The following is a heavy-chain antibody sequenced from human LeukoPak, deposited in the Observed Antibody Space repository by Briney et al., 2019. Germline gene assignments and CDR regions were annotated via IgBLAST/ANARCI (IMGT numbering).Heavy chain of an antibody. V-gene: IGHV1-18*01. CDR1: GYTFTSYG. CDR3: ARDRLMVTGGSGY. J-gene: IGHJ4*02. CDR2: ISAYNGNT. Sequence: VSVKVSCKASGYTFTSYGISWVRQAPGQGLEWMGWISAYNGNTNYAQKLQGRVTMTTDTSTSTASMELRSLRSDDTAVYYCARDRLMVTGGSGYWGQGTLVTVSS. D-gene: IGHD3-10*01.